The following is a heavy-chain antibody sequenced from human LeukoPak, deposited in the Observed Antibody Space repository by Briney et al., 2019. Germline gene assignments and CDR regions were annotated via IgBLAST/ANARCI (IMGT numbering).Heavy chain of an antibody. CDR3: AGRNFDFWNDYYYMDV. D-gene: IGHD3-3*01. CDR2: IYYTGST. Sequence: SETLSLTCTVSGGSISSYYWSWIRQPPGKGLEWIGYIYYTGSTNYNPSPKSRLAISVDTSKNEFSLKLSSVTAADTAVYYCAGRNFDFWNDYYYMDVWGKGTTVTVSS. J-gene: IGHJ6*03. V-gene: IGHV4-59*01. CDR1: GGSISSYY.